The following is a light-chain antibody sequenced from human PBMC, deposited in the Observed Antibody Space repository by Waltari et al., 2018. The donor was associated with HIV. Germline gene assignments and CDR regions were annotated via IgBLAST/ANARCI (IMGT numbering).Light chain of an antibody. CDR1: SSDVGRYNY. Sequence: QSALTQPPSASGSPGQSITISCTGTSSDVGRYNYVSWYQQLPGKAPKLMIYEVTQRPSGFHEPFSGSKSSNTASLTVSGLQIADEADYFCSSYAGSSNLLLFGGGTKLTV. CDR2: EVT. CDR3: SSYAGSSNLLL. J-gene: IGLJ2*01. V-gene: IGLV2-8*01.